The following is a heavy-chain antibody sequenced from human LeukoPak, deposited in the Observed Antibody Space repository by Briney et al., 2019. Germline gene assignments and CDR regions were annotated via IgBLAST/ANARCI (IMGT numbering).Heavy chain of an antibody. CDR3: ARVTVTMVDY. J-gene: IGHJ4*02. Sequence: PGGSLRLSCAASGFTFSSYEMNWVRQAPGKGLEWVSYISSSGSTIYYADSVKGRFTISRDNAKNSLYLQMNSLRAEDTAVNYCARVTVTMVDYWGQGTLVTVSS. V-gene: IGHV3-48*03. D-gene: IGHD3-10*01. CDR2: ISSSGSTI. CDR1: GFTFSSYE.